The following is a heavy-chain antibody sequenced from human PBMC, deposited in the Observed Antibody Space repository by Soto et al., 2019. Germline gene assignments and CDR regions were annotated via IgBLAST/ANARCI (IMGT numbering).Heavy chain of an antibody. CDR3: ARHHPDFGRSSTTNWFDP. J-gene: IGHJ5*02. CDR2: IYYSGST. V-gene: IGHV4-31*03. CDR1: GGSISSGGYY. D-gene: IGHD3-3*01. Sequence: SEALSLTCTFSGGSISSGGYYWSLIRQHPGKGLEWIGYIYYSGSTYYNPSLKSRVTISVDTSKNQFSLKLSSVTAADTAVYYCARHHPDFGRSSTTNWFDPWGQGTLVTVSS.